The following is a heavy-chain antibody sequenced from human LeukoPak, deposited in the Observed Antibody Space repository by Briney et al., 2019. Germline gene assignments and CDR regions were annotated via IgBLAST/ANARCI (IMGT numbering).Heavy chain of an antibody. CDR1: GGSSSGYY. CDR2: INHSGST. Sequence: SETLSLTCAVYGGSSSGYYWSWIRQPPGKGLEWIGEINHSGSTNYNPSLKSRVTISVDTSKNQFSLKLSSVTAADTAVYYCARVATPVTIFGVVYTRYYFDYWGQGTLVTVSS. J-gene: IGHJ4*02. V-gene: IGHV4-34*01. D-gene: IGHD3-3*01. CDR3: ARVATPVTIFGVVYTRYYFDY.